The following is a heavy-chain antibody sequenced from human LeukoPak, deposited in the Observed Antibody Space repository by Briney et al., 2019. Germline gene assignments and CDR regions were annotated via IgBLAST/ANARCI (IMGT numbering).Heavy chain of an antibody. D-gene: IGHD2-2*01. CDR1: GFTFSSYA. CDR3: AKECCSSTSCSGPLDY. CDR2: ISGSGGST. V-gene: IGHV3-23*01. J-gene: IGHJ4*02. Sequence: GGSLRLSCAASGFTFSSYAMSWVRQAAGKGLELVSAISGSGGSTYYADSVEGRFTISRDNSKNTLYLQMNSLRAEDTAVYYCAKECCSSTSCSGPLDYWGQGTLVTVSS.